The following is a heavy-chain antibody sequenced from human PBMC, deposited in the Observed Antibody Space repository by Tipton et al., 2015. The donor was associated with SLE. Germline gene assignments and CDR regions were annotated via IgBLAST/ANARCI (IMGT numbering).Heavy chain of an antibody. CDR1: GYSISSGFY. CDR2: IYHSGST. J-gene: IGHJ3*02. Sequence: TLSLTCTVSGYSISSGFYWGWIRQPPGKGLEWIGNIYHSGSTFHNPSLKSRVTISVDTSKNQFSLKLSSVTAADTAVYYCARGRGVAADDAFDIWGQGTMVTVSS. CDR3: ARGRGVAADDAFDI. D-gene: IGHD6-19*01. V-gene: IGHV4-38-2*02.